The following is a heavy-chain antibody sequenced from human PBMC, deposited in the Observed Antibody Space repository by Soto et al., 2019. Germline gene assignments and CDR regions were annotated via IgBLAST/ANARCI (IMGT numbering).Heavy chain of an antibody. Sequence: ESGGGLVQPGRSLRLSCAASGFTFDDYAMHWVRQAPGKGLEWVSGISWNSGSIGYADSVKGRFTISRDNAKNSLYLQMNSLRAEDTALYYCAKDMFSSWYSPRGYYFDYWGQGTLVTVSS. CDR3: AKDMFSSWYSPRGYYFDY. CDR2: ISWNSGSI. V-gene: IGHV3-9*01. CDR1: GFTFDDYA. J-gene: IGHJ4*02. D-gene: IGHD6-13*01.